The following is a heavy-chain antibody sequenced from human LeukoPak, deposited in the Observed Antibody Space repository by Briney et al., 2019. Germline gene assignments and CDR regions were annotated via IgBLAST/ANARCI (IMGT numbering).Heavy chain of an antibody. J-gene: IGHJ3*02. V-gene: IGHV3-30*03. CDR2: ISCDGSNK. CDR3: YGRYRTLAVPGSRSGVGAFDI. D-gene: IGHD2-2*01. Sequence: GGPLRLSCAPPGSTFSSYGMHWVGQAPGKGREWAAVISCDGSNKYYADSVKGRFTISRDNSKNIGYLQMNSLRAEGSAVYWCYGRYRTLAVPGSRSGVGAFDIWGQGTMVTVSS. CDR1: GSTFSSYG.